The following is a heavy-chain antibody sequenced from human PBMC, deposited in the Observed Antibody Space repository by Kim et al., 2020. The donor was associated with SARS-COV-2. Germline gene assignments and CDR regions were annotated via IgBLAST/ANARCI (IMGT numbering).Heavy chain of an antibody. V-gene: IGHV4-4*02. CDR1: GGSISSSNW. CDR2: IYHSGST. D-gene: IGHD3-3*01. J-gene: IGHJ5*02. CDR3: ARDGGPYYDFWRESVARGWFDP. Sequence: SETLSLTCAVSGGSISSSNWWSWVRQPPGKGLEWIGEIYHSGSTNYNPSLKSRVTISVDKSKNQFSLKLSSVTAADTAVYYCARDGGPYYDFWRESVARGWFDPWGQGTLVTVSS.